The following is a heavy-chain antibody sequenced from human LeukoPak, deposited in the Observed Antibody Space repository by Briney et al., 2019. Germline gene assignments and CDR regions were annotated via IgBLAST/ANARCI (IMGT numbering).Heavy chain of an antibody. J-gene: IGHJ4*02. V-gene: IGHV3-7*01. CDR2: MKKDGSET. CDR1: GFTFSSYS. CDR3: GRHRSGSGTYFIDY. D-gene: IGHD3-10*01. Sequence: GGSLRLSWVVSGFTFSSYSMIWVRQAPGKGLQWVANMKKDGSETNYVDSVKVRFTISRDNAKNSLYLQMNSLRAEDTAVYYCGRHRSGSGTYFIDYWGQGTLVSVSS.